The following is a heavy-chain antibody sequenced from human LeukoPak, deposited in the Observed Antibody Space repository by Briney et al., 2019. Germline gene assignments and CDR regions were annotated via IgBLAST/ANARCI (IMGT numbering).Heavy chain of an antibody. CDR1: GFTFGDYA. J-gene: IGHJ4*02. D-gene: IGHD1-1*01. CDR3: TRDRGAYNLYDY. V-gene: IGHV3-49*03. Sequence: GGSLRLSCTASGFTFGDYAMSWTRQAPGKGLEWVGFIRSKAYGETADYAASVKGRFTISRDDSKAIAYLQMNSLKTEDTAVYHCTRDRGAYNLYDYWGQGTLVTVSS. CDR2: IRSKAYGETA.